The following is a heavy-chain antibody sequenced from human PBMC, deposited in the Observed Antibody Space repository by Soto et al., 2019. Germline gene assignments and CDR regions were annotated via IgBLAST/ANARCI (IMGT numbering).Heavy chain of an antibody. Sequence: PGETLKISCKGSGYSFTSYWISWVRQMPGKGLEWMGRIDPSDSYTNYSPSFQGHVTISADKSISTAYLQWSSLKASDTAMYYCARHTVSPAPYGMDVWGQGTTVTVSS. CDR3: ARHTVSPAPYGMDV. V-gene: IGHV5-10-1*01. D-gene: IGHD4-4*01. CDR1: GYSFTSYW. J-gene: IGHJ6*02. CDR2: IDPSDSYT.